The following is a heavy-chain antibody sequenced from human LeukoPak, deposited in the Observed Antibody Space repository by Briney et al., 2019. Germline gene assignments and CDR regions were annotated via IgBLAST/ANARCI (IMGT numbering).Heavy chain of an antibody. D-gene: IGHD2-8*01. CDR1: GFIFSSYS. Sequence: GGSLRLSCAVSGFIFSSYSMNWVRQAPGKGLEWVSYISSSGSTIYYADSVKGRFTISRDNAKNSLYLQMNSLRAEDTAVYYCARDIVLMVYAIARWFDPWGQGTLVTVSS. CDR2: ISSSGSTI. V-gene: IGHV3-48*04. CDR3: ARDIVLMVYAIARWFDP. J-gene: IGHJ5*02.